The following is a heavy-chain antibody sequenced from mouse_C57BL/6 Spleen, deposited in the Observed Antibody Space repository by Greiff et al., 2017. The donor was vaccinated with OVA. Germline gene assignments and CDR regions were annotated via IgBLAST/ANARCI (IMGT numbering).Heavy chain of an antibody. Sequence: QVQLQQPGAELVMPGASVKLSCKASGYTFTSYWMHWVKQRPGQGLEWIGEIDPSDSYTNYNQKFKGKSTLTVDKSSSTAYMQLSSLTSEDSAVYYCARKKYYYGSSSYYFDYWGQGTTLTVSS. J-gene: IGHJ2*01. V-gene: IGHV1-69*01. CDR2: IDPSDSYT. CDR3: ARKKYYYGSSSYYFDY. D-gene: IGHD1-1*01. CDR1: GYTFTSYW.